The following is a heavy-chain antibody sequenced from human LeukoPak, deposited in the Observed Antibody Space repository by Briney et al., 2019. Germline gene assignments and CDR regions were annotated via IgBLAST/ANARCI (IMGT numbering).Heavy chain of an antibody. V-gene: IGHV1-18*01. J-gene: IGHJ6*03. CDR2: NRAYNGNT. Sequence: ASVKVSYKASGYTFTSYGIIWVRQAPGQALEWMGWNRAYNGNTNYAQKLQGRVTMTTDTSTSTAYMELRSLRSDDTAVYYCARGFTYYDFWSGYPPRRGYYCYYMDVWGKGTTVTVSS. CDR3: ARGFTYYDFWSGYPPRRGYYCYYMDV. D-gene: IGHD3-3*01. CDR1: GYTFTSYG.